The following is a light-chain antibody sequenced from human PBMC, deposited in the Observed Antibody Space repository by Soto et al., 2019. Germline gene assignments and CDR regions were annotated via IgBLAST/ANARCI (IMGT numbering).Light chain of an antibody. CDR2: EVS. Sequence: QSVLTQPVSVSGSPGQSITISCTGTSSDVGGYNYVSWYQQHPGKAPKLMIYEVSNRPSGVSNRFSGSKSGNTASLTISGLQAEDEADYYCSSYTSSSTRVFGGGTQLTVL. V-gene: IGLV2-14*01. J-gene: IGLJ3*02. CDR3: SSYTSSSTRV. CDR1: SSDVGGYNY.